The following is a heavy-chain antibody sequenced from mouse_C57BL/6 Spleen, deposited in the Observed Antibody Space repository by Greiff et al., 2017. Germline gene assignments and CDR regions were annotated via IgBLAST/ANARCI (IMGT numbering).Heavy chain of an antibody. CDR3: ARWYYSNFNGNY. V-gene: IGHV1-55*01. CDR1: GYTFTSYW. J-gene: IGHJ2*01. D-gene: IGHD2-5*01. Sequence: QVHVKQPGAELVKPGASVKMSCKASGYTFTSYWITWVKQRPGQGLEWIGDIYPGSGSTNYNEKFKSKATLTVDTSSSTAYMQLSSLTSEDSAVYYCARWYYSNFNGNYWGQGTTLTVSS. CDR2: IYPGSGST.